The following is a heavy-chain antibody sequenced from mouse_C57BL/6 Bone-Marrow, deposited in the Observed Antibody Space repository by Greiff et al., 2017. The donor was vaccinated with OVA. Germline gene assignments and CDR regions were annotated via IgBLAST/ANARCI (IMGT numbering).Heavy chain of an antibody. V-gene: IGHV1-19*01. CDR2: INPYNGGT. J-gene: IGHJ3*01. CDR3: ARGTYYYGSSYPFAY. CDR1: GYTFTDYY. D-gene: IGHD1-1*01. Sequence: VQLQESGPVLVKPGASVKMSCKASGYTFTDYYMNWVKQSHGKSLEWIGVINPYNGGTSYNQKFKGKATLTVDKSSSTAYRELNSLTSEDSAVYYCARGTYYYGSSYPFAYWGQGTLVTVSA.